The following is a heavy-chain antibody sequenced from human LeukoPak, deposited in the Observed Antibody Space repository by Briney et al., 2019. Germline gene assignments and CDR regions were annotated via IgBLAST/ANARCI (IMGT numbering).Heavy chain of an antibody. Sequence: PSETLSLTCTVSGASISGYYWTWIRQPAGKGLEWIGRIYTSGSTKYNPSLKSRVSMPVDTSRNQFSLKVSSVTAADTAVYYCARVICGGGSCYSDNWFDPWGQGTLVTVSS. CDR3: ARVICGGGSCYSDNWFDP. CDR1: GASISGYY. CDR2: IYTSGST. V-gene: IGHV4-4*07. J-gene: IGHJ5*02. D-gene: IGHD2-15*01.